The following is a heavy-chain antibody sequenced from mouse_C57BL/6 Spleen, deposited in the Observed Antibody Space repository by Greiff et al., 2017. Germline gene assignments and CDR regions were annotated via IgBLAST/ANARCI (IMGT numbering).Heavy chain of an antibody. Sequence: EVQLMESGGGLVKPGGSLKLSCAASGFTFSDYGMHWVRQAPEKGLEWVAYISSGSSTIYYADTVKGRFTISRDNAKNTLFLQMTSLRSEDTAMYYCARPRDGYFDYWGQGTTLTVSS. CDR3: ARPRDGYFDY. CDR2: ISSGSSTI. V-gene: IGHV5-17*01. D-gene: IGHD3-1*01. J-gene: IGHJ2*01. CDR1: GFTFSDYG.